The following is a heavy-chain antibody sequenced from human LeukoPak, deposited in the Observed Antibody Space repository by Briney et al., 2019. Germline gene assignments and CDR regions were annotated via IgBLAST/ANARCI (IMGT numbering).Heavy chain of an antibody. D-gene: IGHD4-17*01. V-gene: IGHV3-30*02. CDR2: IRYDGSNK. J-gene: IGHJ4*02. CDR1: GFTFSSYG. Sequence: GGSLRLSCAASGFTFSSYGMNWVRQAPGKGLEWVAFIRYDGSNKNYADSVRGRFTISRDNSKNTLYLQMNSLRAEDTALYYCAKDIDRFMRNIPGVLTVTTTPFDYWGQGTLVTVSS. CDR3: AKDIDRFMRNIPGVLTVTTTPFDY.